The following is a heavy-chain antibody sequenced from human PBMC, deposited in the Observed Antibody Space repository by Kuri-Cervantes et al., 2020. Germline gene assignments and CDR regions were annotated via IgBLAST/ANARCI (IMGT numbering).Heavy chain of an antibody. CDR1: GYTFTGYY. CDR3: AKTHNSDEDYFDY. CDR2: INAYSGRT. Sequence: ASVKVSCKASGYTFTGYYMHWVRQAPGQGLEWMGWINAYSGRTRYTLRYQDRVIMTTDTSTSTAYMELRSLRSDDTAVYYCAKTHNSDEDYFDYWGQGTLVTVSS. D-gene: IGHD5-24*01. J-gene: IGHJ4*02. V-gene: IGHV1-2*02.